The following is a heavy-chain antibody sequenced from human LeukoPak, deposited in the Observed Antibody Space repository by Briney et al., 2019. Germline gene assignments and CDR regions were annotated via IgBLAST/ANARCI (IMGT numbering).Heavy chain of an antibody. J-gene: IGHJ4*02. V-gene: IGHV4-34*01. CDR3: ARASSQDENSSPVDY. D-gene: IGHD6-19*01. Sequence: SETLSLTCAVYGGSFSGYYWSWSRQPPGKGLEWIGEINHSGSTNYNPSLKSRVTISVDTSKNQFSLKLSSVTAADTAVYYCARASSQDENSSPVDYWGQGTLVTVSS. CDR2: INHSGST. CDR1: GGSFSGYY.